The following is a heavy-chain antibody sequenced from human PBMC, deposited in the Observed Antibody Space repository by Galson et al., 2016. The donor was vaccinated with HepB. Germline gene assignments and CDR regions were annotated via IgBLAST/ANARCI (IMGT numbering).Heavy chain of an antibody. CDR2: SNSIGSHI. CDR1: GFTFSDFY. J-gene: IGHJ4*02. Sequence: SLRLSCAASGFTFSDFYMSWIRQAPGKGLESISYSNSIGSHIDYADSVKGRFTISRDNSRNTVYLQMNSLRAEDTAVYYCARSLWTVTSPFGYWGQGILVTVSS. D-gene: IGHD4-17*01. V-gene: IGHV3-11*04. CDR3: ARSLWTVTSPFGY.